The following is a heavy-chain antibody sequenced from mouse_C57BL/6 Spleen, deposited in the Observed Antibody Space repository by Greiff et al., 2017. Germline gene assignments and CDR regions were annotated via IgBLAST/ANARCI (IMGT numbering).Heavy chain of an antibody. V-gene: IGHV1-15*01. CDR2: IDPETGGT. Sequence: VKLMESGAELVRPGASVTLSCKASGYTFTDYEMHWVKQTPVHGLEWIGAIDPETGGTAYNQKFKGKAILTADKSSSTAYMELRSLTSEDSAVYYCTRKGSYYYAMDYWGQGTSVTVSS. J-gene: IGHJ4*01. CDR3: TRKGSYYYAMDY. CDR1: GYTFTDYE.